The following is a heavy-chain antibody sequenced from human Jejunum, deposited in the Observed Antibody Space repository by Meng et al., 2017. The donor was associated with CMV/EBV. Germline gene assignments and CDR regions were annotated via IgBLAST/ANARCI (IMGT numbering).Heavy chain of an antibody. D-gene: IGHD3-3*01. CDR2: IYYTGSA. CDR3: ARGNEDFWSGYQGTFDY. Sequence: TNNNFHWGWIRQPPGKGLEWIGSIYYTGSAYYTPSLNSRVTISRDTSKNQFSLKLNSVTAADTAVYYRARGNEDFWSGYQGTFDYWGQGTLVTVSS. CDR1: TNNNFH. V-gene: IGHV4-39*07. J-gene: IGHJ4*02.